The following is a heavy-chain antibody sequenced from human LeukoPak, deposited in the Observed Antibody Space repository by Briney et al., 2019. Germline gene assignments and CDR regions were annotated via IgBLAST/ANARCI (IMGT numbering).Heavy chain of an antibody. V-gene: IGHV3-48*04. CDR3: ANQKSGGWYQESYYYGMDV. D-gene: IGHD6-19*01. Sequence: GGSLRLSCAASGFTFSIYSMNWVRQAPGKGLEWVSYISSSSGTTTYYADSVKGRFTISRDNAKNSLYLQMNSLRAEDTAVYYCANQKSGGWYQESYYYGMDVWGQGTTVTVSS. CDR2: ISSSSGTTT. CDR1: GFTFSIYS. J-gene: IGHJ6*02.